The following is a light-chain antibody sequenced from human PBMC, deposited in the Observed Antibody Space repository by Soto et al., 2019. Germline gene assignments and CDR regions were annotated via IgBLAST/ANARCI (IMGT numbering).Light chain of an antibody. J-gene: IGLJ1*01. CDR3: SSYAGNNNYV. CDR2: EGS. CDR1: SSDVGSYNL. Sequence: QSVLAQPASVSGSPGQSITISCTGTSSDVGSYNLVSWYQQHPGKAPKLMIYEGSKRPSGVSNRFSGSKSGNTASLTISGLQAEDEADYYCSSYAGNNNYVFGTGTKVTVL. V-gene: IGLV2-23*01.